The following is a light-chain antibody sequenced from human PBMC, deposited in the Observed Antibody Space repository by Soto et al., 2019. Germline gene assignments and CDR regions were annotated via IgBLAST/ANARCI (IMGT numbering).Light chain of an antibody. CDR3: CSYAGSYTLV. J-gene: IGLJ2*01. V-gene: IGLV2-11*01. CDR1: SSDVGGYNY. Sequence: QSVLTQPRSVSGSPGQSVTISCTGTSSDVGGYNYVSWYQQHPGKAPKLMISDVSERPSGVPDRFSGSKSGNTASLTISGLLAEDEADYYCCSYAGSYTLVFGGGTKLTVL. CDR2: DVS.